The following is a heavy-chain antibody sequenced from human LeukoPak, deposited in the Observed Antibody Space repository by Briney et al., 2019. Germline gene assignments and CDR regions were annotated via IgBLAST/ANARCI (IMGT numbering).Heavy chain of an antibody. V-gene: IGHV3-7*01. CDR3: AELGITMIGGV. D-gene: IGHD3-10*02. CDR2: IEQDGSDK. CDR1: GFTFTNYW. J-gene: IGHJ6*04. Sequence: GGSLRLSCAVSGFTFTNYWMTWVRQAPGKGLEWVANIEQDGSDKYYVDSVVGRFTISRDNAKNSLYLQMNSLRAEDTAVYYCAELGITMIGGVWGKGTTVTISS.